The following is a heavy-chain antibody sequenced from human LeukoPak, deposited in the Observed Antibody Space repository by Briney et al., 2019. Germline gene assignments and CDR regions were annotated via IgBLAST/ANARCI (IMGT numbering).Heavy chain of an antibody. D-gene: IGHD3-22*01. CDR1: GFTFSSYD. J-gene: IGHJ4*02. CDR3: AKVGDYYDSSGYYAY. CDR2: IRPSGDNT. V-gene: IGHV3-23*01. Sequence: PGGSLRLSCAASGFTFSSYDMTWVRQAPGRGLEWVSSIRPSGDNTYYGDSVKGRFTIPRDNSKNTLYLQMNSLRAEDTAVYYCAKVGDYYDSSGYYAYWGQGTLVTVSS.